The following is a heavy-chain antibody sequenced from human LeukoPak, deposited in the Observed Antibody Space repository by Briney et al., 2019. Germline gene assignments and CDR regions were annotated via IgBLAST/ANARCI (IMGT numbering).Heavy chain of an antibody. V-gene: IGHV1-46*01. CDR3: ARGPYSSSWSHVYYFDY. D-gene: IGHD6-13*01. Sequence: GASVKVSCKASGYTFTDYYIHWVRQAPGQGLEWMGIISPSGGSSSYAQKFQGRVTMTRDKSTSTVCMELSRLRSDDTAVYYCARGPYSSSWSHVYYFDYWGQGTLVTVSS. CDR1: GYTFTDYY. CDR2: ISPSGGSS. J-gene: IGHJ4*02.